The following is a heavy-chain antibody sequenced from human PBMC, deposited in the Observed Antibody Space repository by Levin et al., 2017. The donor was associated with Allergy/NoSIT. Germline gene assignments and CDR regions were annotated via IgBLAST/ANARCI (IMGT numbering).Heavy chain of an antibody. J-gene: IGHJ5*02. Sequence: PSETLSLTCTVSGGSISSYYWSWIRQPPGKGLEWIGYIYYSGSTNYNPSLKSRVTISVDTSKNQFSLKLSSVTAADTAVYYCARAPLRDWFDPWGQGTLVTVSS. V-gene: IGHV4-59*01. CDR1: GGSISSYY. CDR2: IYYSGST. CDR3: ARAPLRDWFDP. D-gene: IGHD3-16*01.